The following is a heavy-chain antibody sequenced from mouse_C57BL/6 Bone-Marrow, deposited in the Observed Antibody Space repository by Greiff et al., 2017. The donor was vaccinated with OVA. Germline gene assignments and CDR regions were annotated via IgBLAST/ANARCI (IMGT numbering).Heavy chain of an antibody. V-gene: IGHV1-64*01. D-gene: IGHD1-1*01. CDR1: GYTFTSYW. CDR3: ARFYYGSSYRYFDV. J-gene: IGHJ1*03. CDR2: IHPNSGST. Sequence: QVQLQQPGAELVKPGASVKLSCKASGYTFTSYWMHWVKQRPGQGLEWIGMIHPNSGSTNYNEKFKSKATLTVDKSSSTAYMQLSSLTSEDSAVYDCARFYYGSSYRYFDVWGTGTTVTVSS.